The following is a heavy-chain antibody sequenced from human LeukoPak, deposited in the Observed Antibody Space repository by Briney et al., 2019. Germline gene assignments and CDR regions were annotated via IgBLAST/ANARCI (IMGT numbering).Heavy chain of an antibody. D-gene: IGHD6-13*01. CDR3: ARESPYSGTLN. CDR1: GGSISSGGYS. J-gene: IGHJ4*02. V-gene: IGHV4-30-2*01. CDR2: IYHSGST. Sequence: SQTLSLTCAVSGGSISSGGYSWSWIRQPPGKGLEWIGYIYHSGSTCYNPSLKSRVTISVDRSKNQFSLKLSSVTAADTAVYYCARESPYSGTLNWGQGTLVTVSS.